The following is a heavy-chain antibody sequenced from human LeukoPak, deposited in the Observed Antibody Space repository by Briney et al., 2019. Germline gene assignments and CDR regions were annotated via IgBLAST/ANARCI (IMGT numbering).Heavy chain of an antibody. CDR3: ARDNKNHYYGSGSYYPY. Sequence: SETLSLTCTVSGGSISSSSYYWGWIRQPPGKGLEWIGSIYYSGSTYYNPSLKSRVTISVDTSKNQFSLKLSSVTAADTAVYYCARDNKNHYYGSGSYYPYWGQGTLVTVSS. V-gene: IGHV4-39*07. CDR1: GGSISSSSYY. D-gene: IGHD3-10*01. J-gene: IGHJ4*02. CDR2: IYYSGST.